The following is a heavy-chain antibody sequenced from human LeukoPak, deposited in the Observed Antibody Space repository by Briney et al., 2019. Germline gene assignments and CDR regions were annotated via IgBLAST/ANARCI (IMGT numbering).Heavy chain of an antibody. J-gene: IGHJ4*02. D-gene: IGHD3-22*01. CDR1: EFSFSSYG. CDR2: TSHDGNKK. Sequence: GGSLRPSCAASEFSFSSYGMHWVRQAPAKGLEWVAVTSHDGNKKYYADSVKGRFTVSRDNSKNTLFLQLNSLRPEDTAIYYCARDADFFDSSGFYSLIDYWGQGTLVTVSS. V-gene: IGHV3-30-3*01. CDR3: ARDADFFDSSGFYSLIDY.